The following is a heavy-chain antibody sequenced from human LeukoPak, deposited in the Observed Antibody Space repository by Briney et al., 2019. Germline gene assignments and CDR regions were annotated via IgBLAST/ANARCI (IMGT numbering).Heavy chain of an antibody. V-gene: IGHV4-39*07. D-gene: IGHD1-26*01. Sequence: PSETLSLTCTVSGGSISGSSYYWGWIRQPPGKGLEWIGSIYYSGSTYYNPSLKSRVTISVDTSKNQFSLKLSSVTAADTAVYYCARVRELLPSYNWFDPWGQGTLVTVSS. CDR3: ARVRELLPSYNWFDP. J-gene: IGHJ5*02. CDR1: GGSISGSSYY. CDR2: IYYSGST.